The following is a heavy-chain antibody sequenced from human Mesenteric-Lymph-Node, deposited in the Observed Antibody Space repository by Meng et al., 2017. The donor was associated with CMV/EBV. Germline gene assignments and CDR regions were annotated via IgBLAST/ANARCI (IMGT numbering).Heavy chain of an antibody. CDR1: GFTFSDYH. V-gene: IGHV3-11*01. CDR2: TTSSGKTN. J-gene: IGHJ4*02. Sequence: GESLKISCAASGFTFSDYHMSWIRQAPGKGLEWISTTTSSGKTNTYADSVRGRFTLSKDNAKNSMFLQMNSLRAEDTAVYYCAKLKSTSCYSSLDYWGQGTLVTVSS. CDR3: AKLKSTSCYSSLDY. D-gene: IGHD2-2*02.